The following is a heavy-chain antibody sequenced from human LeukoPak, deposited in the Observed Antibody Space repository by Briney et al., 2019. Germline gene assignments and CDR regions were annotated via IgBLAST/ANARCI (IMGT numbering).Heavy chain of an antibody. V-gene: IGHV3-23*01. CDR2: ISGSGGST. CDR1: GFTFSSYA. J-gene: IGHJ4*02. D-gene: IGHD6-19*01. Sequence: SGGSLRLSCAASGFTFSSYAMSWVRQAPGKGLEWVSAISGSGGSTYYADSVKGRFTTSRDNSKNTLYLQMNSLRVEDTAVFYCTRGSGWYPDYWGQGTLVTVSS. CDR3: TRGSGWYPDY.